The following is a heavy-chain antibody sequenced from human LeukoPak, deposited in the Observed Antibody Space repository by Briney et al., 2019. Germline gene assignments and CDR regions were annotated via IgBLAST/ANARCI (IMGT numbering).Heavy chain of an antibody. CDR3: ARALSGSYGY. D-gene: IGHD1-26*01. CDR2: IKQDGSEK. CDR1: GFTFSSHW. V-gene: IGHV3-7*01. Sequence: GGSLRLSCAASGFTFSSHWMSWVRQAPGKGLEWVANIKQDGSEKYYVDSVKGRFTISRDNAKNSLYLQMNSLRAEDTAVYYCARALSGSYGYWGQGTQVTVSS. J-gene: IGHJ4*02.